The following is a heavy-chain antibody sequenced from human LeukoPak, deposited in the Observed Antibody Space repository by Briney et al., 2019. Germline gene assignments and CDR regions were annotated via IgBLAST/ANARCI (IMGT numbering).Heavy chain of an antibody. V-gene: IGHV1-69*04. D-gene: IGHD1-26*01. CDR1: GGTFSSYA. Sequence: SVKVSCKASGGTFSSYAISWVRQAPGQGLEWMGRIIPILGIANYAQKFQGRVTITADKSTSTAYMELSSLRSEDTAVYYCARDLIVGATIDYWGQGTLVTVSS. CDR3: ARDLIVGATIDY. J-gene: IGHJ4*02. CDR2: IIPILGIA.